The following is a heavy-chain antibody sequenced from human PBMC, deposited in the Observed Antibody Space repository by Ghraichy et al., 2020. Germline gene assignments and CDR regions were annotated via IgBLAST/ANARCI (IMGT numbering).Heavy chain of an antibody. CDR1: RFTFSGYS. Sequence: GGSLRLSCAAPRFTFSGYSMHWVRQAPGKGLEWVAVISYDGNNKYYADSVKGRFTISRDNSKNTLYLQMNSLRAEDTAVYYCARDIKSSSWSYYYYAMDVWGQGTTVTVSS. V-gene: IGHV3-30-3*01. J-gene: IGHJ6*02. CDR3: ARDIKSSSWSYYYYAMDV. D-gene: IGHD6-13*01. CDR2: ISYDGNNK.